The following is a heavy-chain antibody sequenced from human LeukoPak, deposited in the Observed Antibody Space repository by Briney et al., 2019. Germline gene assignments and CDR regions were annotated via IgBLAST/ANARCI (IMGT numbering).Heavy chain of an antibody. V-gene: IGHV3-66*02. D-gene: IGHD5-12*01. Sequence: PGGSLRLSCAASGFVVSDTFMSWFRQAPGKGLEWVSVIYTRGNTFYADSVKGRFTISRDNSDNTLYLQMDSLRGDDTAVYYCAKKGGTSGATDYFDYWGQGTLVSVSS. CDR2: IYTRGNT. CDR1: GFVVSDTF. J-gene: IGHJ4*02. CDR3: AKKGGTSGATDYFDY.